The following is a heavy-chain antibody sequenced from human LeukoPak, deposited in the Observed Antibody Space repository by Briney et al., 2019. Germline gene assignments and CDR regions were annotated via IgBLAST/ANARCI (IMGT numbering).Heavy chain of an antibody. Sequence: PSETLSLTCTVSGGSISSSSYYWGWIRQPPGKGLEWIGSIYYSGSTYYNPSLKSRVTISVDTSKNQFSLKLSSVTAAVTSVYYCAREGGWELTLDAFDIWGQGTMVTVSS. V-gene: IGHV4-39*07. D-gene: IGHD1-26*01. CDR1: GGSISSSSYY. J-gene: IGHJ3*02. CDR2: IYYSGST. CDR3: AREGGWELTLDAFDI.